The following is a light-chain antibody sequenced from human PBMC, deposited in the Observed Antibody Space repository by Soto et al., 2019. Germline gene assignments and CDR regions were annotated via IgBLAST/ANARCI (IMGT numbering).Light chain of an antibody. J-gene: IGLJ3*02. CDR2: EVT. V-gene: IGLV2-14*01. CDR3: SSYTSRSTWV. Sequence: QLVLTQPASVSGSPGQSLTISCTGTSSDVGGYNYVSWYQQHPGKVPKLLIYEVTNRPSGISNRFSGSKSGNTASLTISGLQAEDEADYYCSSYTSRSTWVFGGGTKLTVL. CDR1: SSDVGGYNY.